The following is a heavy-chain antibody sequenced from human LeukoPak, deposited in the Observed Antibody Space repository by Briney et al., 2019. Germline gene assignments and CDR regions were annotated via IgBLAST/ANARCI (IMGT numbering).Heavy chain of an antibody. J-gene: IGHJ4*02. CDR3: ASSSWYALDY. D-gene: IGHD6-13*01. CDR2: SSSGSTM. V-gene: IGHV3-48*03. Sequence: SSSGSTMYYADSVKGRFTISRDNAKNSLYLQMNSLRAEGTAIYYCASSSWYALDYWGQGTLVTVSS.